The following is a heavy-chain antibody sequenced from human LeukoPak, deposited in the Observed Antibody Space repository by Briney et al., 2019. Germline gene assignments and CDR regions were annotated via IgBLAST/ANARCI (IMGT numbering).Heavy chain of an antibody. J-gene: IGHJ4*02. CDR2: INHSGST. CDR1: GASISPYY. D-gene: IGHD3-10*01. CDR3: ARGGTMVRGVIYPDFDY. Sequence: PSETLSLTCSVSGASISPYYWVWIRQPPGKGLEWIGEINHSGSTNYNPSLKSRVTISVDTSKNQFSLKLSSVTAADTAVYYCARGGTMVRGVIYPDFDYWGQGTLVTVSS. V-gene: IGHV4-34*01.